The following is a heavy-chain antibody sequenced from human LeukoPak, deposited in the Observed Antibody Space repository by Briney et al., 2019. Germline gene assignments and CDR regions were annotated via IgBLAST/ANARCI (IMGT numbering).Heavy chain of an antibody. CDR3: ARDPRGPTTYDSSARDSLDY. Sequence: GGSLRLSCAASGFTLSNAWMNWVRQAPGKGLEWISYISSSGSSISYADSVKGRFTISRDNAKNSLNLQMNSLRAEDTAVYYCARDPRGPTTYDSSARDSLDYWGQGTLVTVSS. CDR1: GFTLSNAW. V-gene: IGHV3-48*04. CDR2: ISSSGSSI. J-gene: IGHJ4*02. D-gene: IGHD3-22*01.